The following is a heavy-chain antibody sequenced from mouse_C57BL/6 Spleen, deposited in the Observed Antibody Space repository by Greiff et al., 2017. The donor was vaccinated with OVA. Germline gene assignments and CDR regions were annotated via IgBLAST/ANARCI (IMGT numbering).Heavy chain of an antibody. D-gene: IGHD1-1*01. CDR2: IWRGGST. Sequence: QVQLQQSGPGLVQPSQSLSITCTVSGFSFTSYGVHWVRQSPGKGLEWLGVIWRGGSTDYNAAFMSRLSITEDNSKSQVFFKMNSLQADDTAIYYCAKDYGDAMDYWGQGASVTVSS. CDR1: GFSFTSYG. CDR3: AKDYGDAMDY. J-gene: IGHJ4*01. V-gene: IGHV2-5*01.